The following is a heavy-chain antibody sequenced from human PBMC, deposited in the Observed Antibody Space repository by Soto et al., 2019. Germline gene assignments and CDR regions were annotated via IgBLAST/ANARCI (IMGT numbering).Heavy chain of an antibody. V-gene: IGHV1-24*01. CDR2: FDPEEGET. CDR1: GYTLTELS. D-gene: IGHD3-10*01. CDR3: ARGGWTMVRGVTPNAFDI. J-gene: IGHJ3*02. Sequence: ASVKVSCKVSGYTLTELSMHWVRQAPGKGLEWMGGFDPEEGETIYAQKFQGRVTMTKDTSTGTAYMELRSLRSDDTAVYYCARGGWTMVRGVTPNAFDIWGQGAMVTVS.